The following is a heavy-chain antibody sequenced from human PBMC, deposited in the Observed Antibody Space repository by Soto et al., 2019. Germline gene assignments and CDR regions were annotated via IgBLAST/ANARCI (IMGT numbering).Heavy chain of an antibody. D-gene: IGHD2-15*01. CDR1: GYSFTSYW. CDR2: IYPGDSDT. CDR3: ARKGYCSGGSCFGYYGMDV. J-gene: IGHJ6*02. Sequence: XESLKISCKGSGYSFTSYWIGWVRQMPGKGLEWMGIIYPGDSDTRYSPSFQGQVTISADKSISTAYLQWSSLKASDTAMYYCARKGYCSGGSCFGYYGMDVWGQGPTVTVSS. V-gene: IGHV5-51*01.